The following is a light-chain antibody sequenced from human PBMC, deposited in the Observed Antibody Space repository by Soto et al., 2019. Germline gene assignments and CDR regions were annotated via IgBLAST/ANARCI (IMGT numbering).Light chain of an antibody. CDR2: DAS. V-gene: IGKV3D-15*01. CDR3: QQYIRWPLT. CDR1: QDVSSK. J-gene: IGKJ4*01. Sequence: EMVVTQSPATLSVSPGERVTLSCRTSQDVSSKLAWYQQKPGQPPSLLIYDASTRATGTPARFSGSGSGTDFTLAVSSLQSEDDAVYFCQQYIRWPLTFGGGTKVEIK.